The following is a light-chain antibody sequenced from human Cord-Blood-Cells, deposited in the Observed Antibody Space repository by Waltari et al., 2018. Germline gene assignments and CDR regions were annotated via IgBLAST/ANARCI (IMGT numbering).Light chain of an antibody. CDR3: MQALQTPRT. CDR2: LGS. V-gene: IGKV2-28*01. CDR1: QSLLHSNGYNY. Sequence: DIVMTQSPLSLPVTPGEPASISCRSSQSLLHSNGYNYLDWYLQKPGQSPQLLIYLGSNRACGVPDRFSGSGSGTDFTLKISRVEAEDAGVYYCMQALQTPRTFGQGTKVEIK. J-gene: IGKJ1*01.